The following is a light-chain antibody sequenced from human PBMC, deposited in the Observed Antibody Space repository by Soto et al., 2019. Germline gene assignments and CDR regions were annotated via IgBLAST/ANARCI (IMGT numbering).Light chain of an antibody. CDR2: AAS. J-gene: IGKJ3*01. Sequence: IRMTQSPSSLSASTGDRVTITCRASQGISSYLAWYQQKPGKAPKLLIYAASTLQSGVPSRFSGSGSGTDFTLTISCLQSEDFATYYCQQYYSYPRITFGPGTKVDIK. V-gene: IGKV1-8*01. CDR1: QGISSY. CDR3: QQYYSYPRIT.